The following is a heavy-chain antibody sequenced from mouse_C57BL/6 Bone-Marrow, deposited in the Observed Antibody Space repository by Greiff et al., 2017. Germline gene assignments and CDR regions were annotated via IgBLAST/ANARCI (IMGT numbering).Heavy chain of an antibody. CDR3: ARHYYGSSYWYFDV. J-gene: IGHJ1*03. CDR1: GYTFTSYW. D-gene: IGHD1-1*01. CDR2: IDPSDSYT. Sequence: QVQLQQPGAELVMPGASVKLSCKASGYTFTSYWMHWVKQRPGQGLEWIGEIDPSDSYTNYNQKFKGKSTLTVDKSSNTAYMQLSSLTSEDSAVYYCARHYYGSSYWYFDVWGTGTTVTVSS. V-gene: IGHV1-69*01.